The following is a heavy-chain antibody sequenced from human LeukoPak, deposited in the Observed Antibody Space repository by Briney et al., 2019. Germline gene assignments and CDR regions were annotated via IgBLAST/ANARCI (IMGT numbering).Heavy chain of an antibody. CDR1: GGSISSSSYY. Sequence: ASETLSLTCTVSGGSISSSSYYWNWIRQPPGMGLEWIGEISHSGTTNYNPSLKSRVTISVDTSKNQFSLRLNSVTAADTAVYYCARASAYSTSSGVNLWGQGTLVTVSS. CDR3: ARASAYSTSSGVNL. D-gene: IGHD6-6*01. V-gene: IGHV4-39*07. J-gene: IGHJ5*02. CDR2: ISHSGTT.